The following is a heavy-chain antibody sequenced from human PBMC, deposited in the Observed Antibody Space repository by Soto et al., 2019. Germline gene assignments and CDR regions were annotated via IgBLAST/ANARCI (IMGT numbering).Heavy chain of an antibody. CDR2: ISYDGSNK. D-gene: IGHD3-10*01. CDR1: GFTFSSYA. V-gene: IGHV3-30-3*01. Sequence: QVQLVESGGGVVQPGRSLRLSCAASGFTFSSYAMHWVRQAPGKGLEWVAVISYDGSNKYYADSVKGRFTISGDNSKNTLYLQMNSLRAEDTAVYYCARDPAYGSGRERWFDPWGQGTLVTVSS. CDR3: ARDPAYGSGRERWFDP. J-gene: IGHJ5*02.